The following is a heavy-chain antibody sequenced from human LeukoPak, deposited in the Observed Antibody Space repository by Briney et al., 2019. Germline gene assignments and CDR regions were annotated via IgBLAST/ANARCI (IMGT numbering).Heavy chain of an antibody. D-gene: IGHD2-15*01. CDR3: ARVRDSFVLRYAFDV. CDR1: GFTISNYG. J-gene: IGHJ6*02. Sequence: PGGSLRLSCEASGFTISNYGVHWVRQAPGKGLEWLAVISYDGHVKYTADSVRGRFSVSRDTYKNTVDLQVNTLRAEDTALYFCARVRDSFVLRYAFDVWGRGTTVIVSS. CDR2: ISYDGHVK. V-gene: IGHV3-30*03.